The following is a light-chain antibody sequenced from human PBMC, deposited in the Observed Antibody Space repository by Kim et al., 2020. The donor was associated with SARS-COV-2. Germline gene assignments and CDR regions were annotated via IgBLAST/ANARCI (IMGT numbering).Light chain of an antibody. Sequence: ASVGDRVTITCQASHDIRKYLNWFQQKPGKAPKLLIYDASNLEIGVPPRFSGSGSGTHFTFTISSLQPEDVATYYCQQSDNLPLTFGPGTKVDIK. V-gene: IGKV1-33*01. CDR1: HDIRKY. CDR2: DAS. J-gene: IGKJ3*01. CDR3: QQSDNLPLT.